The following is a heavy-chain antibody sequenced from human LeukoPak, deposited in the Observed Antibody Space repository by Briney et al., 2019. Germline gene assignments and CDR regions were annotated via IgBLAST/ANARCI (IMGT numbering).Heavy chain of an antibody. Sequence: SVKVSCKASGGTFSSYAISWVRQAPGQGLEWTGGIIPIFGTANYAQKFQGRVTITADKSTSTAYMELSSLRSEDTAVYYCARAGIAVAGILTQFDPWGQGTLVTVSS. J-gene: IGHJ5*02. V-gene: IGHV1-69*06. CDR1: GGTFSSYA. D-gene: IGHD6-19*01. CDR2: IIPIFGTA. CDR3: ARAGIAVAGILTQFDP.